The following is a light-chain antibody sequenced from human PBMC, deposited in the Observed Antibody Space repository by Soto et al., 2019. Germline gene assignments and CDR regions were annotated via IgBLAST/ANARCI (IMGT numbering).Light chain of an antibody. CDR3: QQYNNWPRT. CDR2: GAS. CDR1: QSSGSN. V-gene: IGKV3-15*01. J-gene: IGKJ1*01. Sequence: EIVLTQSPGTLSLSPGERATLSCKTSQSSGSNFLAWYQHKPGQAPRLLIYGASTRATGIPARFSGSGSGTEFTLTISSLQSEDFAVYYCQQYNNWPRTFGQGTKVE.